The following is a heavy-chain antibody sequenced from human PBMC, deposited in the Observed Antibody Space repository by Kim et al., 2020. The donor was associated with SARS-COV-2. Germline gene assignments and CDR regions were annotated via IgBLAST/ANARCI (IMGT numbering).Heavy chain of an antibody. V-gene: IGHV7-4-1*02. CDR1: GYTFTNYA. CDR2: INTDTGNP. Sequence: ASVKVSCKASGYTFTNYAISWVRQAPGQGLEWMGWINTDTGNPTYAQAFTGRFVFSVDTSVNTTYLQISSLKAEDTALYYCARVIWGSYRYTDSWGQGTLVTVSS. J-gene: IGHJ4*02. D-gene: IGHD3-16*02. CDR3: ARVIWGSYRYTDS.